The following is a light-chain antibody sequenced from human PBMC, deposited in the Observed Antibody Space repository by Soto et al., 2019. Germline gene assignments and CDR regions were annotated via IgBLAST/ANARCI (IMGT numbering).Light chain of an antibody. V-gene: IGLV2-14*01. CDR2: DVS. CDR1: SSDVGTYDY. Sequence: QSVLTQPASVSGSPGQSITISCTGTSSDVGTYDYVSWFQQHPGKAPKLMIYDVSNRPSGVSYRFSGSKSGNTASLTISGLQAEDEADYYCCSYTSASTPYVLGTVTKLTVL. J-gene: IGLJ1*01. CDR3: CSYTSASTPYV.